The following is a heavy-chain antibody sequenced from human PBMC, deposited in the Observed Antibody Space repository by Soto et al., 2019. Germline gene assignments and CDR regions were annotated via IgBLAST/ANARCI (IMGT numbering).Heavy chain of an antibody. D-gene: IGHD3-22*01. J-gene: IGHJ4*02. CDR2: VNYSDST. CDR1: GGSISSNY. V-gene: IGHV4-59*01. CDR3: ARDYYGSSCYYMDY. Sequence: SETLSLTCTVSGGSISSNYWSWVWHPPRTGLEWVGYVNYSDSTNYNPTPKIQVTISVDTSKYQFSLRLSSVTAADTDVYSCARDYYGSSCYYMDYWGQGTLVTVSS.